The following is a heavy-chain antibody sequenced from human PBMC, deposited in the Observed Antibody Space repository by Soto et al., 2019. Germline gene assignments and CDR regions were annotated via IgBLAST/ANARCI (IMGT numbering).Heavy chain of an antibody. CDR1: EFTFNTYA. CDR2: ISGSGGIT. Sequence: GGSLRLSCAASEFTFNTYAMSWVRQAPGKGLEWVSTISGSGGITYYADSVKGRFTISRDNSKTTLSLQMSSLRAEDTAVYYCEKHRIIYDYPDYDFDDWGQGKLVTVSS. J-gene: IGHJ4*02. V-gene: IGHV3-23*01. D-gene: IGHD4-17*01. CDR3: EKHRIIYDYPDYDFDD.